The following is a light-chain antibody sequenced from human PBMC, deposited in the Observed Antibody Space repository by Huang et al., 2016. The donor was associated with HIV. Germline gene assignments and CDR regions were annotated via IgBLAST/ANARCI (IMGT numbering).Light chain of an antibody. CDR2: AAS. Sequence: DIQMTQSPSSLSASVGDRVTITCQASPDISTYLNWYQQKPGNAPKVLIYAASNLETGVPSRFSGSGSGTDFTFTISSLQPGDIATYYCQQYDNLPWTFGQGTKVEIK. CDR3: QQYDNLPWT. V-gene: IGKV1-33*01. CDR1: PDISTY. J-gene: IGKJ1*01.